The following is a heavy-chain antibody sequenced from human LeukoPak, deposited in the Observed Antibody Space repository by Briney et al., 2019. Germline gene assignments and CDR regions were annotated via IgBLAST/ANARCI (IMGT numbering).Heavy chain of an antibody. D-gene: IGHD2-15*01. CDR3: ARDPVECSGGSCYAGYSDY. CDR1: GGSISSSSYY. J-gene: IGHJ4*02. Sequence: PSETLSLTCTVSGGSISSSSYYWGWIRQPPGKGLEWIGSIYYSGSTYYNPSLKSRVTISVDTSKNQFSLKLSSVTAADTAVYYCARDPVECSGGSCYAGYSDYWGQGTLVTVSS. V-gene: IGHV4-39*07. CDR2: IYYSGST.